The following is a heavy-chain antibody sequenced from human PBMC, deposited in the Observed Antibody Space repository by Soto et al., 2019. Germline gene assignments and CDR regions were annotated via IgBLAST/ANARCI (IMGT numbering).Heavy chain of an antibody. V-gene: IGHV5-51*01. CDR3: GIGYSSIWYFREGDVSKMYV. J-gene: IGHJ6*02. D-gene: IGHD6-13*01. CDR1: GYSFTSYW. CDR2: IYPGDSDT. Sequence: GESLKISCKGSGYSFTSYWIGWVRQMPGKGLEWMGIIYPGDSDTRYSPSFQGQVTISADKSISTAYLQWSSLKASDTAMYYCGIGYSSIWYFREGDVSKMYVWGQGTTVTVSS.